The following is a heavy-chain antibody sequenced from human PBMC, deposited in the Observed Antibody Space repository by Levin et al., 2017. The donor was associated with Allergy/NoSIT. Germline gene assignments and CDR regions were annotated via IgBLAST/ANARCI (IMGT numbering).Heavy chain of an antibody. Sequence: GGSLRLSCKASGFTFTSYYMHWVRQAPGQGLEWMGIINPNGGTTSYAQNFQGRVTLTSDTSTSTVYMELSSLSSEDTAVYYCARARGWSDFDYWGQGTLLTVSS. CDR2: INPNGGTT. J-gene: IGHJ4*02. D-gene: IGHD2-15*01. V-gene: IGHV1-46*01. CDR3: ARARGWSDFDY. CDR1: GFTFTSYY.